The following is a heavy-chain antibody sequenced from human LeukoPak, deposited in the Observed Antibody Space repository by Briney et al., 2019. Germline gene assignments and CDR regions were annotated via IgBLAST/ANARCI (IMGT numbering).Heavy chain of an antibody. CDR2: ISSSSSYI. CDR1: GFTFSSYS. D-gene: IGHD1-14*01. V-gene: IGHV3-21*01. J-gene: IGHJ4*02. Sequence: GGSLRLSCAASGFTFSSYSMNWVRQAPGKGLEWVSSISSSSSYIYYADSVKGPFTISRDNAKNSLYLQMNSLRAEDTAVYYCARDMDSGSPYDYWGQGTLVTVSS. CDR3: ARDMDSGSPYDY.